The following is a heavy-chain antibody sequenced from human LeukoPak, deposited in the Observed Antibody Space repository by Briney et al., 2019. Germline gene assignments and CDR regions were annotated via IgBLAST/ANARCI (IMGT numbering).Heavy chain of an antibody. CDR1: GGTFNSYA. CDR3: ARAMTRVTTFDS. D-gene: IGHD4-17*01. J-gene: IGHJ4*02. Sequence: GASVKVSCKASGGTFNSYAISWVRQAPGQGLEWMGGIIPIFGTTNYARKFRGRVTLTADKSTRTAYMELSSLRSEDTAVYYCARAMTRVTTFDSWGQGTLVTVSS. CDR2: IIPIFGTT. V-gene: IGHV1-69*06.